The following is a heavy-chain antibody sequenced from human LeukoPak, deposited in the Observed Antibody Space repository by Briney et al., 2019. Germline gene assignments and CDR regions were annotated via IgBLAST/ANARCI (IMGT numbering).Heavy chain of an antibody. D-gene: IGHD1-26*01. CDR1: GYTFTSYY. J-gene: IGHJ1*01. CDR3: ARGLRTLIVGATASAEYFQH. CDR2: INPSGGST. V-gene: IGHV1-46*01. Sequence: ASVKVSCKASGYTFTSYYMHWVRQAPGQGLEWMGIINPSGGSTSYAQKFQGRVTMTRDTSTSTVYMELSSLRSEDTAVYYCARGLRTLIVGATASAEYFQHWGQGTLVTVSS.